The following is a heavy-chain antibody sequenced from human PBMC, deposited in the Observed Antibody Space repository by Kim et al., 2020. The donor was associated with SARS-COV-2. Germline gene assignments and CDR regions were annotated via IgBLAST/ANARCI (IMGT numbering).Heavy chain of an antibody. CDR3: ARDQAGSGSHNKGYYYGMDV. V-gene: IGHV3-11*06. Sequence: GGSLRLSCAASGFTFSDYYMSWIRQAPGKGLEWVSYISSSSSYTNYTDSVKGRFTISRDNAKNSLYLQMNSLRAEDTAVYYCARDQAGSGSHNKGYYYGMDVWGQGTTVTVSS. CDR1: GFTFSDYY. CDR2: ISSSSSYT. J-gene: IGHJ6*02. D-gene: IGHD3-10*01.